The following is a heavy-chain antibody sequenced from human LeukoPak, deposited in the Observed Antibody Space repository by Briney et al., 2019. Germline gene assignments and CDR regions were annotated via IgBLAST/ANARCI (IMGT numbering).Heavy chain of an antibody. V-gene: IGHV3-23*01. Sequence: GGSLRLSCAASGFTFSSYAMSWVRQAPGKGLEWVSAISGSGGSTYYADSVKGRFTISRDNSKNTLYLQMNSLRAEDTAVYYCASLGGSIQLWLTKAGGSPDFDYWGQGTLVTVSS. D-gene: IGHD5-18*01. J-gene: IGHJ4*02. CDR1: GFTFSSYA. CDR3: ASLGGSIQLWLTKAGGSPDFDY. CDR2: ISGSGGST.